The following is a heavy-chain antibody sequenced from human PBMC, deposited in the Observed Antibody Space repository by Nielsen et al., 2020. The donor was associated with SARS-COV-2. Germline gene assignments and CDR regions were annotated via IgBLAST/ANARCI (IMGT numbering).Heavy chain of an antibody. Sequence: GESLKISCAASGFTFSSYSMNWVRQAPGKGLEWVSAISGSGGSTYYADSVKGRFTISRDNSKNTLYLQMNSLRAEDTALYYCAKEGNSGSAYDQWGQGTLVTVSS. CDR3: AKEGNSGSAYDQ. CDR2: ISGSGGST. CDR1: GFTFSSYS. D-gene: IGHD1-26*01. V-gene: IGHV3-23*01. J-gene: IGHJ5*02.